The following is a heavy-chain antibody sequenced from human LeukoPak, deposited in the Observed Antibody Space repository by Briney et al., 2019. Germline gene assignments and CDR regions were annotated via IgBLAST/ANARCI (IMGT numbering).Heavy chain of an antibody. CDR2: ISHDGSNK. CDR3: AGSPKYSSSWFVSFQH. Sequence: QPGRSLRLSCAASGFTFSSYAMHWVRQAPGKGLEWVAAISHDGSNKYHADSVKGRFTISRDNSKNTVYLQMNSLRAEDTAVYFCAGSPKYSSSWFVSFQHWGQGTLVTVSS. J-gene: IGHJ1*01. V-gene: IGHV3-30*01. D-gene: IGHD6-13*01. CDR1: GFTFSSYA.